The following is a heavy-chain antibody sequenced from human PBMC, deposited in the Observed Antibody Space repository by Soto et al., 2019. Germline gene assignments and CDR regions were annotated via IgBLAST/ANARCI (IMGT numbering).Heavy chain of an antibody. V-gene: IGHV3-30*18. CDR2: ISYDGSNK. CDR3: AKDVVVVPAAMYYGMDV. D-gene: IGHD2-2*01. J-gene: IGHJ6*02. CDR1: GFTFSSYG. Sequence: GGSLRLSCAASGFTFSSYGMHWVRQAPGKGLEWVAVISYDGSNKYYADSVKGRFTVSRDNSKNTLYLQMNSLRAEDTAVYYCAKDVVVVPAAMYYGMDVWGQGTTVTVSS.